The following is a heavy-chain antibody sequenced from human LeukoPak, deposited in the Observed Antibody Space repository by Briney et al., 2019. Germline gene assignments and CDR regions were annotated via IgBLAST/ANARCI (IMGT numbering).Heavy chain of an antibody. CDR3: ARDGDDFWSGYYGDY. V-gene: IGHV1-46*01. D-gene: IGHD3-3*01. Sequence: ASVKVSCKASGYTFTSYYMHWVRQAPGQGLEWMGIINPSGGSTSYAQKFQGRVTMTRDTSTSTVYMELSSLRSEDTAVYYCARDGDDFWSGYYGDYWGQGTLVTVSS. J-gene: IGHJ4*02. CDR1: GYTFTSYY. CDR2: INPSGGST.